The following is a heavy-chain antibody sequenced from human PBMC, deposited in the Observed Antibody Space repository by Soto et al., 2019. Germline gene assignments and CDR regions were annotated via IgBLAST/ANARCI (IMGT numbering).Heavy chain of an antibody. CDR2: ISSSGSYR. CDR3: TREYGDKYYFDY. Sequence: EVQLVESGGGLVKPGGSLRLSCAVSGFTFSSYSMNWVRQAPGKGLEWVSSISSSGSYRYYADSLKGRFTISRDNAVNSLYLQMNSLRVKDTAVYYCTREYGDKYYFDYWGQGTLVTVSS. D-gene: IGHD4-17*01. CDR1: GFTFSSYS. V-gene: IGHV3-21*01. J-gene: IGHJ4*02.